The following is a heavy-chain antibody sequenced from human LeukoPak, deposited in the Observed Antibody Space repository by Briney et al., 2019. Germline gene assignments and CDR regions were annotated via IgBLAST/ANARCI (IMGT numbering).Heavy chain of an antibody. D-gene: IGHD3-3*01. J-gene: IGHJ6*03. CDR2: INPNSGGT. Sequence: ASVKVSCKASGYTFTGYYMHWVRQAPGQGLEWMGWINPNSGGTNYAQKFQGRVTMTRDTSISTAYMELSRLRSDDTAVYYCARGSGHYDFWSGYYNYYYYYMDVWGKGTTVTVSS. V-gene: IGHV1-2*02. CDR1: GYTFTGYY. CDR3: ARGSGHYDFWSGYYNYYYYYMDV.